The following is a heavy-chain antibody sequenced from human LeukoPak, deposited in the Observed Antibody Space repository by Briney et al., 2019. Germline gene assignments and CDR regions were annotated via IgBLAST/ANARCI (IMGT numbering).Heavy chain of an antibody. V-gene: IGHV3-23*01. CDR1: GFTFSSYA. Sequence: GGSLRLSCAASGFTFSSYAMSWVRQAPGKGLAWVSAIGGIGDKTFYADSVKGRFTISRDNSKNTLYLQMNSLRAEDTAVYYCAKDEGMSISYYFDYWGQGTLVTVSS. CDR3: AKDEGMSISYYFDY. J-gene: IGHJ4*02. D-gene: IGHD3-10*01. CDR2: IGGIGDKT.